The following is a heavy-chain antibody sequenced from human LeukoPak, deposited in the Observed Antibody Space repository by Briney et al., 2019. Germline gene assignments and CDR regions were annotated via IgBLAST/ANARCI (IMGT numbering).Heavy chain of an antibody. Sequence: PGGSLRLSCAASGFTFSSYEMNWVRQAPGKGLEWVSYISSRGTTIYNADSVKGRFTISRDNAKNSLYLQMNSLRAKDTAVYYCARDSIVDGAFDIWGQGTMVTVSS. J-gene: IGHJ3*02. CDR1: GFTFSSYE. CDR3: ARDSIVDGAFDI. CDR2: ISSRGTTI. V-gene: IGHV3-48*03. D-gene: IGHD2-15*01.